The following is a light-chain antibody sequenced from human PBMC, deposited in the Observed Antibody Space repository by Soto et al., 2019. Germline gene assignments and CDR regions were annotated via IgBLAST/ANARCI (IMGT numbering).Light chain of an antibody. V-gene: IGKV3D-15*01. CDR2: DAS. CDR1: QSVDND. J-gene: IGKJ4*01. Sequence: EIVMTQSPATLSVSPGDRATLSCRASQSVDNDLAWYQQKPGQPPRLLIYDASTRATGIPARFSGSQSGTEFTLTISSLLSEDFAVYSCQQYNNWPLTFGGGTKVEIE. CDR3: QQYNNWPLT.